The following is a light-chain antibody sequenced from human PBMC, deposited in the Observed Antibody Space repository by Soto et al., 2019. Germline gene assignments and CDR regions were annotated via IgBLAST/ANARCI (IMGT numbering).Light chain of an antibody. V-gene: IGKV3-15*01. CDR2: GAS. Sequence: EIVLTQSPATLSLSPGERATLSCRASQSVSSNLAWYQPKPGQAPRLLIYGASTRAPGIPARFSGSGSGTEFTLTISSLQSEDFAVYYCQQYNNWPRTFGQGTKVDIK. CDR3: QQYNNWPRT. J-gene: IGKJ1*01. CDR1: QSVSSN.